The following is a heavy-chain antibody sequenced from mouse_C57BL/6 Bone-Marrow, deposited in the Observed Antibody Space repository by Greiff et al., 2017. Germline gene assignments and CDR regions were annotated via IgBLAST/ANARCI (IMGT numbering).Heavy chain of an antibody. CDR1: GYTFTSYG. Sequence: VQLQESGAELARPGASVKLSCKASGYTFTSYGISWVKQRTGQGLEWIGEIYPRSGNTYYNEKFKGKATLTADKSSSTAYMELRSLTSEDAAVYFCASPNWDLFAYWGQGTLVTVSA. CDR3: ASPNWDLFAY. V-gene: IGHV1-81*01. J-gene: IGHJ3*01. D-gene: IGHD4-1*01. CDR2: IYPRSGNT.